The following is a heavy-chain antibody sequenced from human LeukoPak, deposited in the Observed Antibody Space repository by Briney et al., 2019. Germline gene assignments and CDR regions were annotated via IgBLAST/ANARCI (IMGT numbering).Heavy chain of an antibody. V-gene: IGHV3-7*05. D-gene: IGHD3/OR15-3a*01. J-gene: IGHJ4*02. CDR1: GFTFSGYW. Sequence: GGSLRLSCAASGFTFSGYWMSWVRQAPGKGLEWVANIKPDGSEKYYVDSMMGRFTISRDNAKNSLYLEMNSLRAEDTAVYYCARDRTRHPYWGQGTLVTVSS. CDR2: IKPDGSEK. CDR3: ARDRTRHPY.